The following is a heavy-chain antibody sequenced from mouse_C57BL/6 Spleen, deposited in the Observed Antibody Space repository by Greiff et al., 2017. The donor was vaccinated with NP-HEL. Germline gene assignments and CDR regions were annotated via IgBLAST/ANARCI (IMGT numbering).Heavy chain of an antibody. CDR2: IYPGDGDT. V-gene: IGHV1-80*01. D-gene: IGHD4-1*01. CDR3: AREGELGGYAMDY. CDR1: GYAFSSYW. J-gene: IGHJ4*01. Sequence: VQLQQSGAELVKPGASVKISCKASGYAFSSYWMNWVKQRPGKGLEWIGQIYPGDGDTNYNGKFKGKATLTADESSSTAYMQLSSLTSEDSAVYFCAREGELGGYAMDYWGQGTSVTVSS.